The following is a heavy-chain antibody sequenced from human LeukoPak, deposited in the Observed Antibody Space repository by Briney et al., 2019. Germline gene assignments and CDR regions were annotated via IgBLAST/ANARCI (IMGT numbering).Heavy chain of an antibody. Sequence: GGSLRLSCAASGFTFNTYSMNWVRQAPGKGLEWISYISAPSSAIHYADSVKGRFTISRDNAKNSLHLQMNSLRDEDTAVYYCARVSFDYWGQGSLVTVSS. CDR2: ISAPSSAI. V-gene: IGHV3-48*02. CDR3: ARVSFDY. J-gene: IGHJ4*02. CDR1: GFTFNTYS.